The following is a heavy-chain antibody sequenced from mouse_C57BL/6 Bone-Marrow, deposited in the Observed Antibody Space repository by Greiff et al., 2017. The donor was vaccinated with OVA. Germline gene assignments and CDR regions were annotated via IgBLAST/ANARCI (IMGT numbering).Heavy chain of an antibody. V-gene: IGHV3-3*01. D-gene: IGHD1-1*01. CDR2: TFYSGIT. CDR3: ARVGSSYASPYYAMDY. CDR1: GFSITSDCY. Sequence: EVQLQQSGPSLVRPSQTLSLTCTVTGFSITSDCYWIWIRQFPGNKLEYIGYTFYSGITYYNPSLESRTYITRATSKNQYSLKLSSVTTEDTATYYCARVGSSYASPYYAMDYWGQGTSVTVSS. J-gene: IGHJ4*01.